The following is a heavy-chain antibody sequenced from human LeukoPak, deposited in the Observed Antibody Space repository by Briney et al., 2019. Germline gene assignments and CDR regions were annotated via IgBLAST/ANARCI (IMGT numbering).Heavy chain of an antibody. CDR2: VHHTGSR. J-gene: IGHJ4*02. V-gene: IGHV4-59*01. CDR1: GASISSYY. D-gene: IGHD6-25*01. CDR3: ARERATSGRCRFDF. Sequence: PSETLSLTCTVSGASISSYYWSWLRQSPGKGLEWIGYVHHTGSRSYNPSLKSRVTISLDRDKSQFSLKLTSVTAADTAVYYCARERATSGRCRFDFWGQGALVTVSS.